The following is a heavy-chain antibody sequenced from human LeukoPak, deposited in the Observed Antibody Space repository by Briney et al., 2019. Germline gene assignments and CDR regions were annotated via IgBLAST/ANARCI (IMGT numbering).Heavy chain of an antibody. D-gene: IGHD3-22*01. Sequence: ASVKVSCKASGYTFTTYAISWVRQAPGQGLEWMGWISAYNGNTNYAQKLQGRVTMTTDTSTSTAYMELRSLRSDDAAVYFCAKSSYYGTSGYSHSGDNRFDPWGQGTLVTVSS. J-gene: IGHJ5*02. CDR1: GYTFTTYA. CDR2: ISAYNGNT. V-gene: IGHV1-18*01. CDR3: AKSSYYGTSGYSHSGDNRFDP.